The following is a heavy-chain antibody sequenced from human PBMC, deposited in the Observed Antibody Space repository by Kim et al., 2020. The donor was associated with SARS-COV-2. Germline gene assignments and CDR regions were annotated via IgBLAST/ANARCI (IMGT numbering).Heavy chain of an antibody. Sequence: GNTKDSERVQGRVTITRDTSASTAYMELSSLRVEDTAVYYCARDQGVGDYWGQGALVTVSS. CDR2: GNT. CDR3: ARDQGVGDY. D-gene: IGHD1-26*01. V-gene: IGHV1-3*01. J-gene: IGHJ4*02.